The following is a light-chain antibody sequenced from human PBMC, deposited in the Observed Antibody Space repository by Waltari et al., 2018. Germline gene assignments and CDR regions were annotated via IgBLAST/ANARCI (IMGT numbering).Light chain of an antibody. CDR2: YDD. J-gene: IGLJ2*01. V-gene: IGLV1-36*01. CDR3: AVWDDSLNGVV. CDR1: RSNIRNNA. Sequence: QSVLTQPPSVSEAPRQRVPIPCSGSRSNIRNNAASWYQQLPGKAPKLLIYYDDLLPSGVSDRFSGSKSGTSASLAISGLQSDDEADYYCAVWDDSLNGVVFGGGTKLTVL.